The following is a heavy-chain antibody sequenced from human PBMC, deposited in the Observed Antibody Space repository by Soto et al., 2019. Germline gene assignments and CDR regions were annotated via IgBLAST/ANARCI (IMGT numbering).Heavy chain of an antibody. Sequence: SVKVSCKASGGTFSSYAISWVRQAPGQGLEWMGGIIPIFGTANYAQKFQGRVTSTADESTSTAYMELSSLRSEDTAVYYCARGAEFQETPYYFDYWGQGTLVTVSS. V-gene: IGHV1-69*13. J-gene: IGHJ4*02. CDR2: IIPIFGTA. CDR3: ARGAEFQETPYYFDY. D-gene: IGHD2-15*01. CDR1: GGTFSSYA.